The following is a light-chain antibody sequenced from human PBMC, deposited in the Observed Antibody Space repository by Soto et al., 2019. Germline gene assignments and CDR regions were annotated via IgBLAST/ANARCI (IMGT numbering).Light chain of an antibody. V-gene: IGKV3-15*01. CDR3: QQYNNWPFT. J-gene: IGKJ3*01. CDR1: QSISRN. Sequence: EIVMTQSPATLSVSPGVRATLSCRASQSISRNLAWYQQKPRQAPRLLIYGASTRPPGIPSTFSGSGSGTEFTLTIRSLHSADFAVYYCQQYNNWPFTFGPGTNVDI. CDR2: GAS.